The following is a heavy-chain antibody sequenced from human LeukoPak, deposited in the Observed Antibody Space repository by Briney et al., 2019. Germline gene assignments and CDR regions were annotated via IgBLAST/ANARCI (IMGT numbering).Heavy chain of an antibody. D-gene: IGHD3-22*01. J-gene: IGHJ4*02. CDR2: ISGSGGST. Sequence: GGSLRPSCAASGFTFSSYAMSWVRQAPGKGLECVSAISGSGGSTYYADSVKGRFTISRDNSKNTLYLQMNSLRAEDTAVYYCAKDQGIVVIIKYYFDYWGQGTLVTVSS. CDR3: AKDQGIVVIIKYYFDY. V-gene: IGHV3-23*01. CDR1: GFTFSSYA.